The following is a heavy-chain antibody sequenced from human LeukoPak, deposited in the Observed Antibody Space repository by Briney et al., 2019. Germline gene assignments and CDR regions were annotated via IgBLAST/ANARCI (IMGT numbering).Heavy chain of an antibody. Sequence: GASVKVSCKASGYTFTSYGISWVRQAPGQGLEWMGWISAYNGNTNYAQKLQGRVTMTTDTSTSTAYMELRSLRSDDTAVYYCASGPLYYYGDYAGGSWFDPWGQGTLVTVSS. D-gene: IGHD4-17*01. J-gene: IGHJ5*02. CDR1: GYTFTSYG. CDR3: ASGPLYYYGDYAGGSWFDP. V-gene: IGHV1-18*01. CDR2: ISAYNGNT.